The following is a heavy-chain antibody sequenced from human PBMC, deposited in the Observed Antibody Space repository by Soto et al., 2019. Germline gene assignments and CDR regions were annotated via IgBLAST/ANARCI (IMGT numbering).Heavy chain of an antibody. CDR1: GGSVSSYF. J-gene: IGHJ3*02. CDR3: ARLGGITMVGGVLTAFDI. V-gene: IGHV4-59*08. CDR2: IYYSGST. Sequence: PSETLSLTCSVSGGSVSSYFWSWVRQPPGKGLEWIAYIYYSGSTNYNPFLKSRVTISVGASKNQFSLRLRSVTAADTAIYYCARLGGITMVGGVLTAFDIWGQGTMVTVSS. D-gene: IGHD3-10*01.